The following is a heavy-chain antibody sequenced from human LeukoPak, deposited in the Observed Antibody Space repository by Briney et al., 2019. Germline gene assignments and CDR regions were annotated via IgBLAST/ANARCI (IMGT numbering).Heavy chain of an antibody. Sequence: EAGGSLRLSCAASGFTFSSYAMHWVRQAPGKGLEWVAVISYDGSNKYYADSVKGRFTISRDNSKNTLYLQMNSLRAEDTAVYYCARVGTYCGGDCYANWFDPWGQGTLVTVSS. CDR1: GFTFSSYA. J-gene: IGHJ5*02. CDR2: ISYDGSNK. D-gene: IGHD2-21*02. CDR3: ARVGTYCGGDCYANWFDP. V-gene: IGHV3-30-3*01.